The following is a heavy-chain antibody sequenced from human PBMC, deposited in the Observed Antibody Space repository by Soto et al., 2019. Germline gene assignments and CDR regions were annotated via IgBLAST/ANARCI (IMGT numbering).Heavy chain of an antibody. J-gene: IGHJ5*02. V-gene: IGHV4-30-2*01. CDR3: ARDQLDVNWFDP. D-gene: IGHD1-1*01. CDR1: GGSISSGGYS. CDR2: IYHSGST. Sequence: QLQLQESGSGLVRPSQTLSLTCAVSGGSISSGGYSWNWIRQPPGKGLECIGYIYHSGSTLYNPSLQSRVTISVDKSKNQFSLKLSSVTAAYTAVYYCARDQLDVNWFDPLGQGTLVTVSS.